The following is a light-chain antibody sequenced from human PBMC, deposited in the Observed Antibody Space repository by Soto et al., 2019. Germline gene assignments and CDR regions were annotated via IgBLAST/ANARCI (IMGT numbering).Light chain of an antibody. J-gene: IGLJ1*01. CDR1: SSNIGAGYA. V-gene: IGLV1-40*01. Sequence: QSVLTQPPSVSGAPGHRVTISCTGSSSNIGAGYAVHWYQKLPGTGPKLLIYNNAIRPSGVPDRFSGSRSGTSASLAITGLQAEDEADYYCQSHDNSLSGFYVFGTGTKVTVL. CDR2: NNA. CDR3: QSHDNSLSGFYV.